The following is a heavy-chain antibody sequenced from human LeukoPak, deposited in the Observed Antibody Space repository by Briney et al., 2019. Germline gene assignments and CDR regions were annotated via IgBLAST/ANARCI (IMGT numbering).Heavy chain of an antibody. CDR3: ARHPPLYASSPDYFDY. Sequence: SETLSLTCSVAGGAISRAGYSWGWIRQSPGKGLEWIGSIYYSGGSYDNPSLKSRATISVDTSKNHFSLTLSAVTAADTAVYYCARHPPLYASSPDYFDYWGQGTLVTVSS. J-gene: IGHJ4*02. CDR2: IYYSGGS. CDR1: GGAISRAGYS. V-gene: IGHV4-39*01. D-gene: IGHD6-13*01.